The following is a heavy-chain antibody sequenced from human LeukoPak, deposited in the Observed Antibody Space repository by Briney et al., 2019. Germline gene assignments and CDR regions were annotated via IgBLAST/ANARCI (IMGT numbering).Heavy chain of an antibody. J-gene: IGHJ4*02. V-gene: IGHV1-3*01. CDR3: ARGLLWFAELSPFGH. CDR2: INAGNGNT. CDR1: GYTFTSYA. Sequence: GASVKVSCKASGYTFTSYAMHWVRQAPGQRHEWMGWINAGNGNTKYSQKYQGRLTITSDTSATTVYMELSSLRPEDTAFYYCARGLLWFAELSPFGHWGQGTLVTVSS. D-gene: IGHD3-10*01.